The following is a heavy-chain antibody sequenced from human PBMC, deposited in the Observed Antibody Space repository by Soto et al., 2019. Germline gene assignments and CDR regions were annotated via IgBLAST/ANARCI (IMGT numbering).Heavy chain of an antibody. Sequence: PSQTLSLTCVISGDTVSSGNAAWNCIRQSPSSGLQWLGRTFFRSKWHTDYAVSLRGRVTITADTSKNQFSLQLESVTPEDTAVYYCAVTSNGEYRKYYGMDVCGQGITVAVSS. CDR3: AVTSNGEYRKYYGMDV. D-gene: IGHD3-16*01. CDR2: TFFRSKWHT. V-gene: IGHV6-1*01. J-gene: IGHJ6*02. CDR1: GDTVSSGNAA.